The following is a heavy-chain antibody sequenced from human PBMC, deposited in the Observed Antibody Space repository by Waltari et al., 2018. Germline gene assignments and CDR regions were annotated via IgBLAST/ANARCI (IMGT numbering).Heavy chain of an antibody. D-gene: IGHD3-3*01. CDR2: MNPNSGNT. Sequence: QVQLVQSGPEVKQPGASVKVSCEASGYSFTDYDINWVRPAPGQGFEWRGWMNPNSGNTGYAQKFQGRVTMTMNTPTSRAYIELRDLRSDDTAVYYCTRRREFFGPDYWGQGSLVTVSA. J-gene: IGHJ4*02. CDR1: GYSFTDYD. CDR3: TRRREFFGPDY. V-gene: IGHV1-8*01.